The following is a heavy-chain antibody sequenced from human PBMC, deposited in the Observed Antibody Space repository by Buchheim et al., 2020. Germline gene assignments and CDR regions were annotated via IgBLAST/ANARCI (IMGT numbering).Heavy chain of an antibody. CDR2: ISYDGSNK. D-gene: IGHD3-22*01. Sequence: QVQLVESGGGVVQPGRSLRLSCATSGFTFSSYAMHWVRQAPGKGLEWVAVISYDGSNKYYADSVKGRFTISRDNSKNTLYLQMNSLRAEDTAVYYCAREIIQYYYDSSGNGMDVWGQGTT. V-gene: IGHV3-30-3*01. J-gene: IGHJ6*02. CDR3: AREIIQYYYDSSGNGMDV. CDR1: GFTFSSYA.